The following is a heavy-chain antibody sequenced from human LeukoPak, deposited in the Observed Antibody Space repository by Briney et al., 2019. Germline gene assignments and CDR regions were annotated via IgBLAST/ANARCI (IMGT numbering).Heavy chain of an antibody. V-gene: IGHV3-74*01. CDR2: INMDARST. CDR1: GFTFSSHW. D-gene: IGHD2-21*02. CDR3: ARGTVTAPDY. J-gene: IGHJ4*02. Sequence: GGSLRLSCAASGFTFSSHWMHWVRQAPGKGLVWVSRINMDARSTSYADSVKGRFSISRDNAKNTLYLQMDSLRAEDTAVYYCARGTVTAPDYWGQGTLVTVSS.